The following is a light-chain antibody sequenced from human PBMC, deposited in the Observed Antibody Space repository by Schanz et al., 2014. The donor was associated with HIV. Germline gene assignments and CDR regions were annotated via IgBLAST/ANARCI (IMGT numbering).Light chain of an antibody. CDR1: QSINNW. CDR3: LQYHAYPWT. J-gene: IGKJ1*01. V-gene: IGKV1-5*03. Sequence: DIQMTQSPSTVSASVGDRVTITCRASQSINNWLAWFQQKPGKAPKLLIYKTSSLESGVPSRFSGGGSGTEFTLTITSLQPDDYATYYCLQYHAYPWTFGQGTNVDVK. CDR2: KTS.